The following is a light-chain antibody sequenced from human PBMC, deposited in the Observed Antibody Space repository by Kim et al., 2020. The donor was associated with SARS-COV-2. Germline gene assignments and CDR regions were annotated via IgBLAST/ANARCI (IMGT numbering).Light chain of an antibody. V-gene: IGLV2-8*01. J-gene: IGLJ2*01. CDR3: ISYAGSNRLI. Sequence: QSGTISCTRTSSDVGGYNYVSWHQQHPGKAPKLMIYEVNKRPSGVPDRFSGSKSGNTASLTVSGLQAEDEAQYYCISYAGSNRLIFGGGTKLTVL. CDR2: EVN. CDR1: SSDVGGYNY.